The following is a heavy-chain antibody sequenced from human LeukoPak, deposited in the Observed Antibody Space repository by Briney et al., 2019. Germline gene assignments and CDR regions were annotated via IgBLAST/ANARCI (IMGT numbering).Heavy chain of an antibody. CDR1: GFTFDDYA. D-gene: IGHD3-22*01. V-gene: IGHV3-9*01. CDR2: ISWNSGSI. J-gene: IGHJ3*02. CDR3: AKAVKGGIVVSDAFDI. Sequence: GGSLRLSCAASGFTFDDYAMHWVRQAPGKGLEWVSGISWNSGSIDYADSVKGRFTISRDNAKNSLYLQMNSLRAEDTALYYCAKAVKGGIVVSDAFDIWGQGTMVTVSS.